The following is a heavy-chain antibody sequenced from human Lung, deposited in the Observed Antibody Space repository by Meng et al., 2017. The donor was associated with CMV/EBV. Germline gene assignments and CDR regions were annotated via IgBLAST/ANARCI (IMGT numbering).Heavy chain of an antibody. CDR1: GYRFTSYW. D-gene: IGHD5-24*01. J-gene: IGHJ4*02. CDR2: IYPGDSDI. Sequence: ESXKISXEGFGYRFTSYWIGWVRQMPGRGLEWMGIIYPGDSDIRYSPSFDGQVIISADKTVSTAYLQWSSLKASDSATYYCARVEMSTSWAFDYWGQGTXVTVSS. V-gene: IGHV5-51*01. CDR3: ARVEMSTSWAFDY.